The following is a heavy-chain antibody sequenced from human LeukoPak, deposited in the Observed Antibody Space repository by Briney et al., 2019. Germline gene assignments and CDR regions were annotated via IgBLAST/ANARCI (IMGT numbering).Heavy chain of an antibody. D-gene: IGHD3/OR15-3a*01. CDR2: ISAYNGNT. V-gene: IGHV1-18*01. CDR1: GYTFTSYG. CDR3: ARDLDKDYWYFDL. J-gene: IGHJ2*01. Sequence: ASVKVSCKASGYTFTSYGISWVRQAPGQGLEWMGWISAYNGNTNYAQKLQGRVTITRDASASTAYMELSSLRSEDTAVYYCARDLDKDYWYFDLWGRGTLVTVSS.